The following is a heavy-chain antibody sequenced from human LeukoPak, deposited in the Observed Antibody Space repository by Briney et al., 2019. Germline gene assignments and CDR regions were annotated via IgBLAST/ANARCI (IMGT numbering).Heavy chain of an antibody. CDR3: ARHPFYDFWSGYCDY. CDR2: IYPGDSDT. J-gene: IGHJ4*02. D-gene: IGHD3-3*01. Sequence: GESLKISCKGSGYSFTSYWIGWVRQMSGKGLEWMGIIYPGDSDTRYSPSFQGQVTISADKSISTAYLQWSSLKASDTAMYYCARHPFYDFWSGYCDYWGQGTLVTVSS. V-gene: IGHV5-51*01. CDR1: GYSFTSYW.